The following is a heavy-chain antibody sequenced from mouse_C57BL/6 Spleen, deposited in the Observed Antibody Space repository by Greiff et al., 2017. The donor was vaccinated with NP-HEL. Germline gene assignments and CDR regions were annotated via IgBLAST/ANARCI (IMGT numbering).Heavy chain of an antibody. CDR2: IWGVGST. CDR3: ASGRGNYGGFAY. CDR1: GFSLTSYG. Sequence: VKLMESGPGLVAPSQSLSITCTVSGFSLTSYGVDWVRQSPGKGLEWLGVIWGVGSTNYNSALKSRLSISKDNSKSQVFLKMNSLQTDDTAMYYCASGRGNYGGFAYWGQGTLVTVSA. D-gene: IGHD2-1*01. J-gene: IGHJ3*01. V-gene: IGHV2-6*01.